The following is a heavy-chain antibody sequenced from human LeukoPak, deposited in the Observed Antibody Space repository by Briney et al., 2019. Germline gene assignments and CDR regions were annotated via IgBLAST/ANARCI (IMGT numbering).Heavy chain of an antibody. CDR1: GYKFTNYW. CDR3: ARHGYSSSPNYYYGMDV. CDR2: IYPGDSDT. V-gene: IGHV5-51*01. D-gene: IGHD6-13*01. J-gene: IGHJ6*02. Sequence: TGESLQISCKGSGYKFTNYWIGWVRQMPGKGLEWMGIIYPGDSDTRYSPSFQGQVTISADKSISTAYLQWSSLKASDTAMYYCARHGYSSSPNYYYGMDVWGQGTTVTVSS.